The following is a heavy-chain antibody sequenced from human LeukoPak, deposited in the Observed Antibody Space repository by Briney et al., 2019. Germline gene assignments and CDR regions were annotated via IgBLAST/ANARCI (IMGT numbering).Heavy chain of an antibody. Sequence: KPSETLSLTCAVSGGSISSGGYSWSWIRQPPGKGLEWIGYIYHSGSTYYNPSLKSRVTISVDRSKNQFSLKLSSVTAADTAVYYCARDTRGLWFGEGSLADWGQGTLVTVSS. CDR2: IYHSGST. CDR1: GGSISSGGYS. V-gene: IGHV4-30-2*01. D-gene: IGHD3-10*01. J-gene: IGHJ4*02. CDR3: ARDTRGLWFGEGSLAD.